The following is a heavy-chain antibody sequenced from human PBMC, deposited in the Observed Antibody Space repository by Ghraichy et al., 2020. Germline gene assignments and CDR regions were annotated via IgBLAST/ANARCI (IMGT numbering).Heavy chain of an antibody. CDR3: ATDRDYGMDV. V-gene: IGHV3-74*01. J-gene: IGHJ6*02. CDR2: INRDGSDT. Sequence: GGSLRLSCAASGFTFRKSWMHWVRQTPGKGLVWVSQINRDGSDTSHADSVKGRFTISRDNAKNTLYLQMNSLRAEDTTVYYCATDRDYGMDVWGQGTTVTVSS. CDR1: GFTFRKSW.